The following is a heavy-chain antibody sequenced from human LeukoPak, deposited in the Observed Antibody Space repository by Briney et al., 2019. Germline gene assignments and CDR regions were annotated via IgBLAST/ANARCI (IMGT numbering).Heavy chain of an antibody. J-gene: IGHJ4*02. CDR1: GGSFSGYY. CDR3: ARDRRYYGSGSHAGDYFDY. V-gene: IGHV4-34*01. Sequence: PSETLSLTCAVYGGSFSGYYWSWIRQPPGKGLEWIGEINHSGSTNYNPSLKSRVTISVDTSKNQFSLKLSSVTAADTAAYYCARDRRYYGSGSHAGDYFDYWGQGTLVTVSS. CDR2: INHSGST. D-gene: IGHD3-10*01.